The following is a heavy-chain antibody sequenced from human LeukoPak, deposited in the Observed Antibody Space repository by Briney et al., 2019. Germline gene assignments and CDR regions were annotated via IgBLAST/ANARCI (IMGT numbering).Heavy chain of an antibody. D-gene: IGHD2-15*01. CDR3: ASTAPALGYCSGGSCYSGFDY. CDR1: GGTFSSYA. CDR2: IIPIFDTA. V-gene: IGHV1-69*13. Sequence: ASVKVSCKASGGTFSSYAISWVGQAGGQGLEWMGGIIPIFDTANYAQKCQGRVTITADESRSTAYMELSSLRSEDTAVYYCASTAPALGYCSGGSCYSGFDYWGQGTLVTVSS. J-gene: IGHJ4*02.